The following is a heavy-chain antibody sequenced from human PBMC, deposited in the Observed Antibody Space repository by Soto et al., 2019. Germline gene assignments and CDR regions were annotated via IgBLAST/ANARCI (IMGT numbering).Heavy chain of an antibody. J-gene: IGHJ3*02. CDR1: GYTFTSYG. Sequence: SVKVSCKASGYTFTSYGISWVRQAPGQGLEWMGGIIPIFGTASYAQKFRGRVTITADESTSTAYMELSSLRSEDTPVYYCARDNRRFLGYPDAFDIWGQGTMVTVSS. V-gene: IGHV1-69*13. CDR3: ARDNRRFLGYPDAFDI. CDR2: IIPIFGTA. D-gene: IGHD3-3*01.